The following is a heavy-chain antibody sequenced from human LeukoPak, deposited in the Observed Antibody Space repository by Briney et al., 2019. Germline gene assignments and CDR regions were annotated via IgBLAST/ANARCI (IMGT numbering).Heavy chain of an antibody. CDR2: IYSSGNT. Sequence: SETLSLTCTVSGVSIRSSDYYWGWIRQPPGKGLEWIGSIYSSGNTYYNPSLKSRVTISVDTSKNQFSLKLSSVTAADTAVYYCARGRGITIFGVVNYYYMDVWGKGTTVTVSS. J-gene: IGHJ6*03. CDR3: ARGRGITIFGVVNYYYMDV. D-gene: IGHD3-3*01. V-gene: IGHV4-39*07. CDR1: GVSIRSSDYY.